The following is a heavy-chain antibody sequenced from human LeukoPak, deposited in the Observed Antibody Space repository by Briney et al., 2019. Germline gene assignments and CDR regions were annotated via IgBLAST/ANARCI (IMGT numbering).Heavy chain of an antibody. D-gene: IGHD6-6*01. CDR2: ISAYNGNT. V-gene: IGHV1-18*01. Sequence: GASVTVSFKASGYTFTSYGISWVRQAPGQGLEWMGWISAYNGNTNYSQKLQGRVTMTTDTSTSTAYMELRSLRSDDTAVYYCARDLNLWDSSSDYWGQGTLVTVSS. CDR1: GYTFTSYG. CDR3: ARDLNLWDSSSDY. J-gene: IGHJ4*02.